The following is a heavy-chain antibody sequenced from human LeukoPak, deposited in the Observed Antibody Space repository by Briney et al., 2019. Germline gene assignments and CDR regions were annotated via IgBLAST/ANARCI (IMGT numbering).Heavy chain of an antibody. CDR3: ARALPVAGRSPFDY. D-gene: IGHD6-19*01. J-gene: IGHJ4*02. CDR2: IIPIFGTA. V-gene: IGHV1-69*13. Sequence: ASVKVSCKASGGTFSSYAISWVRQAPGQGLEWMGGIIPIFGTANYSQKFQGRVTITADESTSTAYMELSSLRSEDTAVYYCARALPVAGRSPFDYWGQGTLVTVSS. CDR1: GGTFSSYA.